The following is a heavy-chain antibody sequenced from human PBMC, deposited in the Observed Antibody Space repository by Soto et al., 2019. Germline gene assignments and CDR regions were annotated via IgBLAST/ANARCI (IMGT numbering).Heavy chain of an antibody. CDR1: GGTFSSYA. Sequence: QVQLVQSGAEVKKPGSSVKVSCKASGGTFSSYAISWVRQAPGQGLEWMGGIIPIFGTANYAQKFQGSVTMTADESTSTAHMEVSSLSSEDTAVYYCAIGKYRSGWYSVFVYWGQGTLVAVSS. D-gene: IGHD6-19*01. J-gene: IGHJ4*02. V-gene: IGHV1-69*01. CDR2: IIPIFGTA. CDR3: AIGKYRSGWYSVFVY.